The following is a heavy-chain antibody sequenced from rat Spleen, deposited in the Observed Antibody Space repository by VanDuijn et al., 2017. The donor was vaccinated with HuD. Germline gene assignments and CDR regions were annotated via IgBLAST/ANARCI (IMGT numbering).Heavy chain of an antibody. CDR2: ISPSGGST. J-gene: IGHJ3*01. CDR1: GFIFRKYD. D-gene: IGHD1-9*01. CDR3: TRGIYYGYNAFAY. Sequence: EVQLVESGGGLVQPGRSLKISCTASGFIFRKYDMAWVRQAPTKGLEWVASISPSGGSTYYRDSVKGRISISRDNAKSTLYVQLNSLRSEDTATYFCTRGIYYGYNAFAYWGQGTLVTVSS. V-gene: IGHV5-27*01.